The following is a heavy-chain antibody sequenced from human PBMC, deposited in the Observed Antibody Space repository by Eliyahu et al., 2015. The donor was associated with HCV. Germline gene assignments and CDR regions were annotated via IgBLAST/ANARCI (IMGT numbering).Heavy chain of an antibody. CDR2: IYYSGST. CDR1: GGSISSYY. D-gene: IGHD5-24*01. J-gene: IGHJ2*01. Sequence: QVQLQESGPGLVKPSETLSLTCTVSGGSISSYYWSWIRQPPGKGLEWIGYIYYSGSTNYNPSLKSRVTISVDTSKNQFSLKLSSVTAADTAVYYCARAGRDGYQWNWYFDLWGRGTLVTVSS. V-gene: IGHV4-59*01. CDR3: ARAGRDGYQWNWYFDL.